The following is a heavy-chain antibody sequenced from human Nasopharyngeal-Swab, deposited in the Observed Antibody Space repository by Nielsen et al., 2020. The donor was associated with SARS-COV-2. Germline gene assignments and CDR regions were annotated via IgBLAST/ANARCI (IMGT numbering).Heavy chain of an antibody. V-gene: IGHV3-73*01. Sequence: GESLKISCAASGFIFSGSSLHWVRQASGKGLEWIGRIRSRANSYATVYAASVKGRFTISRDDSKNTAYLQMNSLKTEDTAVYYCARAEDDSSGSLFDYWGQGNLVTVSS. CDR2: IRSRANSYAT. J-gene: IGHJ4*02. CDR1: GFIFSGSS. CDR3: ARAEDDSSGSLFDY. D-gene: IGHD3-22*01.